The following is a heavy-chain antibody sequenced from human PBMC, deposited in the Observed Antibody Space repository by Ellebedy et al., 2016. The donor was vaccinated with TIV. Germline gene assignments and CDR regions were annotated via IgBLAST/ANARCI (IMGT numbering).Heavy chain of an antibody. D-gene: IGHD3-3*01. V-gene: IGHV3-30*03. Sequence: GESLKISXAASGFTFSSYGMHWVRQAPGKGLEWVAVISYDGSNKYYADSVKGRFTISRDNSKNTLYLQMNSLRAEDTAVYYCARDYDFWSGALLETYGMDVWGQGTTVTVSS. J-gene: IGHJ6*02. CDR2: ISYDGSNK. CDR1: GFTFSSYG. CDR3: ARDYDFWSGALLETYGMDV.